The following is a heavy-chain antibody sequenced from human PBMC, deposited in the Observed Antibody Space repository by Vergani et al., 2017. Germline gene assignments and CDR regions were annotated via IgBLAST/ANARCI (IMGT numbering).Heavy chain of an antibody. CDR2: INWNGGST. D-gene: IGHD3-16*01. J-gene: IGHJ4*02. CDR1: GFTFDDYG. Sequence: EVQLVESGGGVVRPGGSLRLSCAASGFTFDDYGMSWVRQAPGKGLEWVSGINWNGGSTGYADSVKGRFTISRDNAKNTLYLHMNSLRAEDTAVYYCAKFTVLGRQFDYWGQGTLVTVSS. CDR3: AKFTVLGRQFDY. V-gene: IGHV3-20*04.